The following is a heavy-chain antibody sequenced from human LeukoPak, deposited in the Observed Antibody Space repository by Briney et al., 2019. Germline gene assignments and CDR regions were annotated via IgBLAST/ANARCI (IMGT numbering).Heavy chain of an antibody. CDR1: GGTVCSYA. J-gene: IGHJ6*02. V-gene: IGHV1-69*04. CDR2: IIPILGLA. CDR3: ARISIVVVQAARVSYGMDV. Sequence: SPKVSCTPSGGTVCSYAISWVREGPGQGHGRLGRIIPILGLANYAQNVQGRVTITAAKSTSTAYMELSSLRSEDTALYYCARISIVVVQAARVSYGMDVWGQGTTVTVSS. D-gene: IGHD2-2*01.